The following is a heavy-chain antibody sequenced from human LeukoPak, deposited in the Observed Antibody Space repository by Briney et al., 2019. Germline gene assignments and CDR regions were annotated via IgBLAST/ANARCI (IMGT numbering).Heavy chain of an antibody. CDR3: AKDPTRGKRNHYYYGMDV. CDR1: GFTFDDYA. J-gene: IGHJ6*02. CDR2: ISWNSGSI. D-gene: IGHD1-1*01. V-gene: IGHV3-9*01. Sequence: GGSLRLSCAASGFTFDDYAMHWVRQAPGKGLEWVSGISWNSGSIGYADSVKGRFTISRDNAKNSLYLQMNSLRAEDTALYYCAKDPTRGKRNHYYYGMDVWGQETTVTVSS.